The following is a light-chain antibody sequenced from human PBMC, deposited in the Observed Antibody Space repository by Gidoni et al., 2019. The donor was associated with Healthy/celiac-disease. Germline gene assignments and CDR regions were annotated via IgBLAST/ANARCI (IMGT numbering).Light chain of an antibody. CDR1: QSISSY. CDR3: QQSYSLYT. J-gene: IGKJ2*01. V-gene: IGKV1-39*01. CDR2: AAS. Sequence: DIQMTQSPSSLSASVGDRVTITCRASQSISSYLNWYQQKPGKAPKLLIYAASSLQSGVTSRFSGSGSGTDFTLTISSLQPEDVATYYCQQSYSLYTFGQGTKLEIK.